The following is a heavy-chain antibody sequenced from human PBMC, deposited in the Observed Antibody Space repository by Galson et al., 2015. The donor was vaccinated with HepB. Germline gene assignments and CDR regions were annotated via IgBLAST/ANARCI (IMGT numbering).Heavy chain of an antibody. J-gene: IGHJ6*02. V-gene: IGHV3-30-3*01. Sequence: LRLSCAASGFTFSSYVMHWVRQAPGKGLEWVAVISYDGSSEYYADSVKGRFTISRDNSKNTLYLQTSSLRVEDTAVYYCARVGDGGWYFGLDVWGQGTTVTV. CDR2: ISYDGSSE. CDR3: ARVGDGGWYFGLDV. CDR1: GFTFSSYV. D-gene: IGHD4-23*01.